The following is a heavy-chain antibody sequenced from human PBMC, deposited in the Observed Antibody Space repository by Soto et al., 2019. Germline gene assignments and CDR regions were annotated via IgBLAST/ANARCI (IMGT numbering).Heavy chain of an antibody. CDR3: AKLGGSSSDDAFDI. CDR2: ISYDGSNK. Sequence: ESGGGEVQPGRSLRLSCAASGFTFSSYGMHWVRKAPGKGLEWVAVISYDGSNKYYADSVKGRFTISRDNSKNTLYLQMNSLRAEDTAVYYCAKLGGSSSDDAFDIWGQGTMVTVSS. V-gene: IGHV3-30*18. CDR1: GFTFSSYG. J-gene: IGHJ3*02. D-gene: IGHD2-15*01.